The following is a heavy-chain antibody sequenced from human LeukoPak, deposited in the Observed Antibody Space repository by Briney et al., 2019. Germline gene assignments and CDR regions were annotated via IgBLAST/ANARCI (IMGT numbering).Heavy chain of an antibody. CDR2: ISGAGRYI. Sequence: GGSLRLSCAASGFTFGRHSLNWVRQAPGKGLEWVSSISGAGRYIFYADSVKGRFTISRDNAKNSVYLQMNSLRAEDTAVYYCARDEADYYDSSGFFFDAFDIWGQGTGVTVSS. J-gene: IGHJ3*02. D-gene: IGHD3-22*01. CDR1: GFTFGRHS. CDR3: ARDEADYYDSSGFFFDAFDI. V-gene: IGHV3-21*01.